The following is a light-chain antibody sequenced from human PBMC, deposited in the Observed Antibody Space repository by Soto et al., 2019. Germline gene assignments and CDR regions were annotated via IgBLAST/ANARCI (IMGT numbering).Light chain of an antibody. CDR2: DAS. CDR3: LQRSNWPPTWT. Sequence: EIVLSQSPATLSLSPGERATLSCRASQSVSSYLAWYQHKPGQAPRLLIYDASKRATGIPARFSGSGSGTDFTLTISTLEPEDSAVYYCLQRSNWPPTWTFGQGTQVEVK. J-gene: IGKJ1*01. CDR1: QSVSSY. V-gene: IGKV3-11*01.